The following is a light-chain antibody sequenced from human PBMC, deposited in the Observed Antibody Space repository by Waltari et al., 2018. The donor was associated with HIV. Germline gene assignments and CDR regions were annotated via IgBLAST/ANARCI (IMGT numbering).Light chain of an antibody. Sequence: QSVLTQPPSASETPGQRVAISCSGSSSDIGSNAVNWYQQLPGTAPKLLIYSNNQRPSGGPYRFSGSKSGTSASLAISGLQSEYEADYYCAAWDDSLNGPHVVFGGGTKLTVL. CDR3: AAWDDSLNGPHVV. CDR1: SSDIGSNA. J-gene: IGLJ2*01. CDR2: SNN. V-gene: IGLV1-44*01.